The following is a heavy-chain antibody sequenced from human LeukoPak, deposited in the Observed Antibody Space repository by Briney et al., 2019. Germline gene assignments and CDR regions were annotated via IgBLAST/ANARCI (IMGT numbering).Heavy chain of an antibody. CDR2: ISSSTAI. Sequence: GGSLRLSCAASGFTFSTYSMNWVRQAPGKGLEWISYISSSTAIYYADSVKGRFTISRDNAKSSLYLQMNSLRAEDTAVYYCARESVQQLSPWGQGALVTVSS. CDR1: GFTFSTYS. D-gene: IGHD6-13*01. J-gene: IGHJ5*02. V-gene: IGHV3-48*01. CDR3: ARESVQQLSP.